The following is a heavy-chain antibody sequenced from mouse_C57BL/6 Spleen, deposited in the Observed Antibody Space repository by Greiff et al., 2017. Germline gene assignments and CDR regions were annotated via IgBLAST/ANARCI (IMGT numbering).Heavy chain of an antibody. CDR2: IHPNSGST. V-gene: IGHV1-64*01. J-gene: IGHJ4*01. D-gene: IGHD1-1*01. Sequence: QVQLQQPGAELVKPGASVKLSCKASGYTFTSYWMHWVKQRPGHGLEWIGMIHPNSGSTNYNEKFKSKATLTVDKSSSTAYMQLSSLTSEDSAVYYCARGDYYYGSSPYYAMDYWGQGTSVTVSS. CDR3: ARGDYYYGSSPYYAMDY. CDR1: GYTFTSYW.